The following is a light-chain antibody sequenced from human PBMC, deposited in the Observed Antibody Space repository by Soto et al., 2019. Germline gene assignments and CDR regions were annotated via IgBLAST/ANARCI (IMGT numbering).Light chain of an antibody. CDR2: GAS. CDR1: QSVSSTY. CDR3: HQYSSSTKP. V-gene: IGKV3-20*01. Sequence: EVVLTQSPGALSLSPGERATLSCRASQSVSSTYLAWYQQRPGQAPRLLIYGASSRATGIPDRFSGSGSGTDFTLTISRLEPEDFAVYYCHQYSSSTKPFGQGTKVDIK. J-gene: IGKJ1*01.